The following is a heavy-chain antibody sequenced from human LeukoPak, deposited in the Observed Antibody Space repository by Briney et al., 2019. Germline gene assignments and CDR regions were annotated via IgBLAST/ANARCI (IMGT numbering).Heavy chain of an antibody. V-gene: IGHV3-23*01. CDR2: ISGSGGST. D-gene: IGHD3-22*01. J-gene: IGHJ4*02. CDR1: GFTFSSYG. Sequence: GGSLRLSCAASGFTFSSYGMSWVRQAPGKGLEWVSAISGSGGSTYYADSVKGRFTISRDNSKNTLYLQMNSLRAEDTAVYYCAKGRGSYYDSSGYYYLSSTPLDYWGQGTLVTVSS. CDR3: AKGRGSYYDSSGYYYLSSTPLDY.